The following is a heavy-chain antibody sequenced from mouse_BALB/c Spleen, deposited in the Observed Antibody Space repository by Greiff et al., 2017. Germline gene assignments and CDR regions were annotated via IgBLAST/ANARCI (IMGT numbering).Heavy chain of an antibody. D-gene: IGHD1-1*02. CDR2: ISSGSITI. CDR3: ARGVASYAMDY. V-gene: IGHV5-17*02. Sequence: EVHLVESGGGLVQPGGSRKLSCAASGFTFSSFGMHWVRQAPEKGLEWVAYISSGSITIYYADTVKGRFTISRDNPKNTLFLQMTSLRSEDTAMYYCARGVASYAMDYWGQGTSVIVSS. CDR1: GFTFSSFG. J-gene: IGHJ4*01.